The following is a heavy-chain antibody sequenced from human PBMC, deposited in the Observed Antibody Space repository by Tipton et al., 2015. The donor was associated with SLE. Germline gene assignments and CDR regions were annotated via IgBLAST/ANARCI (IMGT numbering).Heavy chain of an antibody. CDR3: AYGDAFDI. V-gene: IGHV3-7*03. Sequence: LSLTCTVSGGSISSYYWSWIRQPPGKGLEWVANIKQDGSEKYYVDSVKGRFTISRDNAKNSLYLQMNSLRAEDTAVYYCAYGDAFDIWGQGTMVTVSS. D-gene: IGHD3-10*01. CDR1: GGSISSYY. CDR2: IKQDGSEK. J-gene: IGHJ3*02.